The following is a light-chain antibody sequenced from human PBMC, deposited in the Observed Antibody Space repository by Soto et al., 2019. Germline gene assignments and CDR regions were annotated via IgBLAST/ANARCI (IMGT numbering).Light chain of an antibody. Sequence: EIALTQSPGTLSLSPGKRATLSCRASQTISSAYLAWYQQRPGQAPRLLIYGASTRATGIPDRFSGRGSGTDFALTISRLEPEDFAVYYCQQYGTSRTFGQGTKVDIK. CDR1: QTISSAY. CDR3: QQYGTSRT. CDR2: GAS. J-gene: IGKJ1*01. V-gene: IGKV3-20*01.